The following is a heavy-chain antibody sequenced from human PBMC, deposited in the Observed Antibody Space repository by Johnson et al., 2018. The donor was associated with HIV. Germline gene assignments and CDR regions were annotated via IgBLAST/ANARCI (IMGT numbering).Heavy chain of an antibody. CDR3: AKDRRTYSSSADAFDI. Sequence: VQLVESGGGLVQPGGSLRLSCVASGISFSSYWMHWVRQAPGKGLVWVSRINKDGSATSYADSVKSRCNISRDNAKKSLCQQMNSLRAEDTAVYYCAKDRRTYSSSADAFDIWGQGTMVTVSS. CDR2: INKDGSAT. V-gene: IGHV3-74*01. J-gene: IGHJ3*02. D-gene: IGHD6-6*01. CDR1: GISFSSYW.